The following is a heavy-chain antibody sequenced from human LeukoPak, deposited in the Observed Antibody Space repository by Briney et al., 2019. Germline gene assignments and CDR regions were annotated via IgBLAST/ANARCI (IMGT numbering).Heavy chain of an antibody. V-gene: IGHV1-3*01. D-gene: IGHD7-27*01. CDR3: ARRSDWGSWYFDY. J-gene: IGHJ4*02. CDR1: GYTFTSYA. Sequence: ASVKVSCKASGYTFTSYAMHWVRQDPGQRLEWMGWINAGNGNTKYSQKFQGRVTITRDTSASTAYMELSSLRSEDTAVYYCARRSDWGSWYFDYWGQGTLVTVSS. CDR2: INAGNGNT.